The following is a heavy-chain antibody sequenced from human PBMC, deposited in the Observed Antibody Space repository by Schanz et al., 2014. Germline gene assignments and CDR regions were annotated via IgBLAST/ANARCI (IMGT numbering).Heavy chain of an antibody. CDR2: ISGSGRDT. J-gene: IGHJ4*02. CDR3: ARKTDSSGTGDY. CDR1: GFTFSAHA. D-gene: IGHD6-19*01. Sequence: EVLLVDSGGGLVQPGGSLRLSCGASGFTFSAHAMSWVRQAPGKGPEWFSAISGSGRDTNYAGSVKGRFTISRDGSKNTLYLQMNSLRAEDTAVYYCARKTDSSGTGDYWGQGTLVTVSS. V-gene: IGHV3-23*04.